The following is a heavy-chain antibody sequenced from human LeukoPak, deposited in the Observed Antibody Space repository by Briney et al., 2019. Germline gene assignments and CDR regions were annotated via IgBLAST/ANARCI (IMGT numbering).Heavy chain of an antibody. Sequence: PGQPLRLSCAASGFTFSPYTMHWVRRAPGKGLESVSYISGSSNTIFYADSVKGRFTISRDNARASLYLQMNSLRAEDTAVYYCTRDRAITVFDSWGQGTLVTVYS. J-gene: IGHJ4*02. D-gene: IGHD3-16*01. CDR3: TRDRAITVFDS. CDR1: GFTFSPYT. CDR2: ISGSSNTI. V-gene: IGHV3-48*01.